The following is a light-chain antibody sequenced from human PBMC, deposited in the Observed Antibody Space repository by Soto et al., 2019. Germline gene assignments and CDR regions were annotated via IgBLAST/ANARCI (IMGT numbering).Light chain of an antibody. CDR1: QSVSTY. V-gene: IGKV3-11*01. CDR3: QIHSNF. Sequence: EIVLTQPPATLSLSPGERATLSCRASQSVSTYLAWFQQKPGQAPRLLIYDASNRATGIPARFSGSGSGTDFTLTISSLEPEDFAVYYCQIHSNFFGGGTKVEIK. CDR2: DAS. J-gene: IGKJ4*01.